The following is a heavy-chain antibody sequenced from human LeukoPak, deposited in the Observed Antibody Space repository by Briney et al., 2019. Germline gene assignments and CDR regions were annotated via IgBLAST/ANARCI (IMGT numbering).Heavy chain of an antibody. J-gene: IGHJ5*02. Sequence: SETLSLTCAVYGGSFSGYYWSWIRQPPGKGLEWIGEINHSGSTNYNPSLKSRVTISVDTSRNQFSLKMNSVTAADTAVYYCARSTGYNNGNADDHWGQGTLVTISA. V-gene: IGHV4-34*01. CDR1: GGSFSGYY. CDR2: INHSGST. D-gene: IGHD5-18*01. CDR3: ARSTGYNNGNADDH.